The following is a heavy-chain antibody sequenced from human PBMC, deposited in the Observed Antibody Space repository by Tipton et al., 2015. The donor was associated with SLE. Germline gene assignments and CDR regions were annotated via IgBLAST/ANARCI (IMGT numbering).Heavy chain of an antibody. CDR1: GFSVISNY. D-gene: IGHD3-9*01. CDR2: IYSAGDT. CDR3: ARDRRYFDWLLTPLNY. V-gene: IGHV3-53*01. J-gene: IGHJ4*02. Sequence: SLRLSCAAYGFSVISNYMSWVRQAPGKRQEWVSVIYSAGDTYYADSVKGRFTISRDNAKNSLYLQMNSRRAEDTAVYYCARDRRYFDWLLTPLNYWDQGTLVTVSS.